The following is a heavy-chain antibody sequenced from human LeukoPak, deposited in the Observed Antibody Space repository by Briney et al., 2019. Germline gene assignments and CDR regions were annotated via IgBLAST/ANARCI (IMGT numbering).Heavy chain of an antibody. CDR2: IGRDDGDE. CDR1: GLDFNNHG. CDR3: ARPPPSLGVIVLTRGDY. V-gene: IGHV3-30*02. Sequence: GGSLRLSCVVSGLDFNNHGVHWVRQAPGKVQEWVAYIGRDDGDEKFADSVKGRFSISRDNSKKPAYLEVRSLRAEDTALYFCARPPPSLGVIVLTRGDYWGQGTLVIVSS. J-gene: IGHJ4*02. D-gene: IGHD3-3*01.